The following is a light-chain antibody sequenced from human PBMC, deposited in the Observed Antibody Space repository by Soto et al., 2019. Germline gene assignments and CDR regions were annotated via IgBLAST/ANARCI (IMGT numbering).Light chain of an antibody. Sequence: DIVMTQSPATLSVAPGERVTFSFSASQGVSRKLAWYQHKPGQAPRLLISGASTGATGIPARFSGSGSGTEFTLTISRLEPEDFAVYFCQRYGSSPLITFGQGTRLEIK. V-gene: IGKV3-15*01. J-gene: IGKJ5*01. CDR3: QRYGSSPLIT. CDR2: GAS. CDR1: QGVSRK.